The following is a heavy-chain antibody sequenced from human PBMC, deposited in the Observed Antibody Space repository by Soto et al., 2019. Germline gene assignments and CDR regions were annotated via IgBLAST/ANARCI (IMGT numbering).Heavy chain of an antibody. CDR1: GFTFSSYA. CDR2: ISYDGSNK. V-gene: IGHV3-30-3*01. CDR3: AREGELLPLDY. Sequence: QVQLVESGGGVVQPGRSLRLSCAASGFTFSSYAMHWVRQAPGKGLAWVAVISYDGSNKYYADSVKGRFTISRDNSKKTLYLKMNSLSAEDTAVYYCAREGELLPLDYWGQGTLVTVSS. J-gene: IGHJ4*02. D-gene: IGHD1-26*01.